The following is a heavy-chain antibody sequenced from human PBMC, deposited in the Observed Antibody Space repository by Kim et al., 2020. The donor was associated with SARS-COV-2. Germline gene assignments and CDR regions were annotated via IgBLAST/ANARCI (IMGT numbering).Heavy chain of an antibody. CDR2: ISSSSSYI. J-gene: IGHJ4*02. Sequence: GGSLRLSCAASGFTFSSYSMNWVRQAPGKGLEWVSSISSSSSYIYYADSVKGRFTISRDNAKNSLYLQMNSLRAEDTAVYYCARDPRPRVAAKPDYWGQGTLVTVSS. V-gene: IGHV3-21*01. CDR1: GFTFSSYS. D-gene: IGHD5-12*01. CDR3: ARDPRPRVAAKPDY.